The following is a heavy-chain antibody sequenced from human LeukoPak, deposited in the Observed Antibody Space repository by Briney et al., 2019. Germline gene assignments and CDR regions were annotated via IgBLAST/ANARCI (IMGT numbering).Heavy chain of an antibody. CDR3: TTDLGSSSVDSLAGAFDY. CDR2: IKSKTDGGTT. CDR1: GFTFNNAW. J-gene: IGHJ4*02. Sequence: GGSLRLSCAASGFTFNNAWMSWVRQAPGKGLEWVGRIKSKTDGGTTDYAAPVKGRFTISRDDSKNTLYLQMNSLKTEDTAVYYCTTDLGSSSVDSLAGAFDYWGQGTLVTVSS. D-gene: IGHD6-6*01. V-gene: IGHV3-15*01.